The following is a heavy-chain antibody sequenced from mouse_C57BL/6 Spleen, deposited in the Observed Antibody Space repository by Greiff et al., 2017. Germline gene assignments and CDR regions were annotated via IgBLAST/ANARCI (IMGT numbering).Heavy chain of an antibody. CDR3: ARAYSNFYFDY. CDR1: GYTFTSYW. D-gene: IGHD2-5*01. CDR2: IYPSDSET. V-gene: IGHV1-61*01. Sequence: QVQLQQPGAELVRPGSSVKLSCKASGYTFTSYWMDWVKQRPGQGLEWIGNIYPSDSETHYNQKFKDKATLTVDKSSSTAYMLLSSLTSEDSAVYYCARAYSNFYFDYWGQGTTLTVSS. J-gene: IGHJ2*01.